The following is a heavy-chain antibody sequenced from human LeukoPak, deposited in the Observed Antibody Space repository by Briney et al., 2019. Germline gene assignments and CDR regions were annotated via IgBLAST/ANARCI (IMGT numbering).Heavy chain of an antibody. Sequence: GGSLRLSCAASGFTFSSYAMSWVRQAPGKGLEYVSAISSNGGSTYYANSVKGRFTISRDNSKNTLYLQMGSLRAEDMAVYYCARDSGDFWTPFDYWGQGTLVTVSS. V-gene: IGHV3-64*01. CDR1: GFTFSSYA. J-gene: IGHJ4*02. CDR3: ARDSGDFWTPFDY. D-gene: IGHD3/OR15-3a*01. CDR2: ISSNGGST.